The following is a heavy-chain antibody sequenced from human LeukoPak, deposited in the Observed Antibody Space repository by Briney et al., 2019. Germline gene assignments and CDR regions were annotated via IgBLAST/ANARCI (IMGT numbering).Heavy chain of an antibody. CDR2: IYTSGST. Sequence: SETLSLTCTVSGGSISSYYWTWIRQPAGKGLEWIGRIYTSGSTNYSPPLKSRVTMSVDTSKNEFSLKLSSVTAADTAVYYCARDPSGTYNFDYWGQGTLVTVSS. CDR1: GGSISSYY. J-gene: IGHJ4*02. CDR3: ARDPSGTYNFDY. D-gene: IGHD2-2*02. V-gene: IGHV4-4*07.